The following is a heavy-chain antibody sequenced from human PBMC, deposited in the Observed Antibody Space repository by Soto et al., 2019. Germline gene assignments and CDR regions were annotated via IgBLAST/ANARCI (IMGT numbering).Heavy chain of an antibody. V-gene: IGHV3-7*05. CDR1: GFTFSSYW. J-gene: IGHJ6*02. CDR3: ARDWGSSIAAHYYYYGMDV. D-gene: IGHD6-6*01. Sequence: GGSLRLSCAASGFTFSSYWMSWVRQAPGEGLEWVANIKQDGSEKYYVDSVKGRFTISRGNAKNSLYLQMNSLRAEDTAVYYCARDWGSSIAAHYYYYGMDVWGQGTTVTVSS. CDR2: IKQDGSEK.